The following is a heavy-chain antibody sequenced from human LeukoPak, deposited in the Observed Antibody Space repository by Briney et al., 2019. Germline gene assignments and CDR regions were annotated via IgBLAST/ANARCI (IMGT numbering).Heavy chain of an antibody. D-gene: IGHD3-22*01. Sequence: GESLKISCKGSGYSFATYWIGWVRQMPGKGLEWMGTIYPGGSDTRYSPSFQGQVTISVDKSINTAYLQWSSLKASDTGIYYYARQDDNSSYYNRRPQYYFDYWGQGTLVTVSS. CDR1: GYSFATYW. CDR3: ARQDDNSSYYNRRPQYYFDY. J-gene: IGHJ4*02. CDR2: IYPGGSDT. V-gene: IGHV5-51*01.